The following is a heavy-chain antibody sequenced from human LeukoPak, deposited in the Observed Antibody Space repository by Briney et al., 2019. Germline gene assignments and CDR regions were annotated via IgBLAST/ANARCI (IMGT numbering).Heavy chain of an antibody. V-gene: IGHV3-21*01. Sequence: GGSLSPSCAASGFTFSSYGMNWVRQAPGKGLEWVSSISSSSSYIYYADSVKGRFTISRDNAKNSLYLQMNSLRAEDTAVYYCARADVIKVTTIDYWGQGTLVTVSS. CDR3: ARADVIKVTTIDY. CDR2: ISSSSSYI. J-gene: IGHJ4*02. CDR1: GFTFSSYG. D-gene: IGHD1-1*01.